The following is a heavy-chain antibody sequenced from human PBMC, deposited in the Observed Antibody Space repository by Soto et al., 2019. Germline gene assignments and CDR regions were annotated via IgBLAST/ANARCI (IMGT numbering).Heavy chain of an antibody. CDR3: AGRYNYDSSGLDP. CDR2: ISPSGSSI. Sequence: WGSLRRSCAASGLIFSDYYMSWVRQAPGKGLEWVSYISPSGSSIYYADSVKGRFTISRDNAENSLFLQMNSLRAEDTAIYYCAGRYNYDSSGLDPWGQGTLVTVSS. J-gene: IGHJ5*02. D-gene: IGHD3-22*01. CDR1: GLIFSDYY. V-gene: IGHV3-11*01.